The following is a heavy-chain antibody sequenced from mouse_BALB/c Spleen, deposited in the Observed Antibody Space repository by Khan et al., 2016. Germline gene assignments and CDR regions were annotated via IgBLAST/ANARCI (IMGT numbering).Heavy chain of an antibody. CDR3: ASPRGSSWYVDV. J-gene: IGHJ1*01. V-gene: IGHV3-2*02. CDR1: GYSITSDYA. Sequence: EVQLQESGPGLVKPSQSLSLTCTVTGYSITSDYAWNWIRQFPGNKLEWMGYISYSGSTSYNPSLKSRISITRDTSKNQFFLQLNSVTTADTATYYCASPRGSSWYVDVWGAGTTGTVSS. D-gene: IGHD1-3*01. CDR2: ISYSGST.